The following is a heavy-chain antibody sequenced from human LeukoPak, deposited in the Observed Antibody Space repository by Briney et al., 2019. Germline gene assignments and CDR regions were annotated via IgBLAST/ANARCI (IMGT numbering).Heavy chain of an antibody. CDR3: ARSGCSSTSCLFDP. J-gene: IGHJ5*02. V-gene: IGHV4-4*07. CDR1: GGSISSYY. D-gene: IGHD2-2*01. Sequence: PSETLPLTCTVSGGSISSYYWSWIRQPAGKGLEWIGRIYTSGSTNYNPSLKSRVTMSVDTSKNQFSLKLSSVTAADTAVYYCARSGCSSTSCLFDPWGQGTLVTVSS. CDR2: IYTSGST.